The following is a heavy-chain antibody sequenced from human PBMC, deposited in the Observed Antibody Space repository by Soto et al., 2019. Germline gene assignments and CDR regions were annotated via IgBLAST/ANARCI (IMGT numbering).Heavy chain of an antibody. CDR2: IYYSGIT. CDR1: GGSISSYY. D-gene: IGHD3-10*01. Sequence: PSETLSLTCTVSGGSISSYYWSWIREPPGKGLEWIGYIYYSGITKYSPSLKSRVTISVDTSKNQFSLKLSSVTAADTAVYHCARDSGSGSYSYNYFDPWGQGTLVTVSS. CDR3: ARDSGSGSYSYNYFDP. J-gene: IGHJ5*02. V-gene: IGHV4-59*01.